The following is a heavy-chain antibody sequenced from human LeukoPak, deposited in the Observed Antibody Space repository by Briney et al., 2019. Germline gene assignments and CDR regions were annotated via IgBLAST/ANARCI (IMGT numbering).Heavy chain of an antibody. J-gene: IGHJ4*02. Sequence: TGGSLRLSCAASGFTFSSYSMNWVRQAPGKGLEWVSYISSSSSTIYYADSVKGRFTISRDNAKNTLFLQMNSLRAEDTAVYYCARDRRLEYYSVGSSYSSFDYWGQGTLVTVSS. V-gene: IGHV3-48*04. CDR3: ARDRRLEYYSVGSSYSSFDY. D-gene: IGHD2-15*01. CDR1: GFTFSSYS. CDR2: ISSSSSTI.